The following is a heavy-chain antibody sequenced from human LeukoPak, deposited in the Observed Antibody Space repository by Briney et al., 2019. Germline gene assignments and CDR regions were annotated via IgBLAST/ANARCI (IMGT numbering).Heavy chain of an antibody. CDR3: ARGPWFFGVGAWRRFDP. J-gene: IGHJ5*02. CDR1: GGSFSGYY. Sequence: SETLSLTCAVYGGSFSGYYWSWIRQPPGKGLEWIGEINHSGSTTYNPSLKSRVTISVDTPKNQFSLKLSAVTAADTAVYYCARGPWFFGVGAWRRFDPWGQGTLVTVSS. D-gene: IGHD3-3*01. CDR2: INHSGST. V-gene: IGHV4-34*01.